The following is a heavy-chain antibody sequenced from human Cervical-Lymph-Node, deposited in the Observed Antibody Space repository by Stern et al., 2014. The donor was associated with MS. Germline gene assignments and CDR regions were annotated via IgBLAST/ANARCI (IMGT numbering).Heavy chain of an antibody. CDR3: ARDWDARYTFDY. CDR1: GFTFSSFA. J-gene: IGHJ4*02. CDR2: IAYDGSNK. D-gene: IGHD1-1*01. V-gene: IGHV3-30*04. Sequence: MQLVESGGGVVQPGRSLRLSCAASGFTFSSFAMHWVRQAPGKGLEWVAVIAYDGSNKVYADSVKGRFTISRDNSKKTLYLQMNSLRAEDTAVYYCARDWDARYTFDYWGQGTLVTVSS.